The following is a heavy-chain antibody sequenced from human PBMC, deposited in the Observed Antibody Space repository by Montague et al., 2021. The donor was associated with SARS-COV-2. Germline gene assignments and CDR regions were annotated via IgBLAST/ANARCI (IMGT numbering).Heavy chain of an antibody. CDR2: IYYSGST. CDR1: GGSISSYY. D-gene: IGHD6-19*01. CDR3: ARQSGRLWGIAVAGAFGY. J-gene: IGHJ4*02. V-gene: IGHV4-59*08. Sequence: SETLSLTCTVSGGSISSYYWSWIRQPPGKGLEWIGYIYYSGSTNXNPSLKSRVTISVDPSKNQFSLKLSSVTAADTAVYYCARQSGRLWGIAVAGAFGYWGQGTLVTVSS.